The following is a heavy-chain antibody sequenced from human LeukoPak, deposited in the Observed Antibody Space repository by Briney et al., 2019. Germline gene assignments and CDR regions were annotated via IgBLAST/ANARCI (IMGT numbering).Heavy chain of an antibody. Sequence: GGSLRLSCAASGFTFSSYAMHWVRQAPGKGLEWVAVISYHGSNKYYADSVKGRFTISRDNSKNTLYLQMNSLRAEDTAVYYCARDGGRFNWNDVLDYWGQGTLVTVSS. CDR2: ISYHGSNK. CDR1: GFTFSSYA. D-gene: IGHD1-20*01. CDR3: ARDGGRFNWNDVLDY. J-gene: IGHJ4*02. V-gene: IGHV3-30*04.